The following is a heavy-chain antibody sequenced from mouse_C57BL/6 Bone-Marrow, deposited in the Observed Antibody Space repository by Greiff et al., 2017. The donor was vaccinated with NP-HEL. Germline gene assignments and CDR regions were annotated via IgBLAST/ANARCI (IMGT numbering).Heavy chain of an antibody. V-gene: IGHV14-1*01. CDR1: GFNIKDYY. CDR3: TTDYYGSSYLY. Sequence: VQLQQSGAELVRPGASVELSCTASGFNIKDYYMHWVKQRPEQGLEWIGRIDPEDGDTEYAPKFQGKATMTADTSSNTAYLQLSSLTSEDTAVYYCTTDYYGSSYLYWGQGTTLTVSS. D-gene: IGHD1-1*01. J-gene: IGHJ2*01. CDR2: IDPEDGDT.